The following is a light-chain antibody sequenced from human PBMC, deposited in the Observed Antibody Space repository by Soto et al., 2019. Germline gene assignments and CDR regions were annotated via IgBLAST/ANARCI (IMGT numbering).Light chain of an antibody. CDR3: QSYDSSLSGLWV. J-gene: IGLJ3*02. CDR1: SSNIGAGYD. CDR2: GNS. V-gene: IGLV1-40*01. Sequence: QSVLTQPPSVSGAPGQRVTISCTGSSSNIGAGYDVHWYQQLPGTAPKLLIYGNSNRPSGVSDRFSGSKSGTSASLAITGLQAEDEADYYCQSYDSSLSGLWVFGGGTQLTVL.